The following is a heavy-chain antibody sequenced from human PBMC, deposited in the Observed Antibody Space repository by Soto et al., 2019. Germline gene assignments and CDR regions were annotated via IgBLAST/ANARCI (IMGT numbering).Heavy chain of an antibody. J-gene: IGHJ3*02. D-gene: IGHD4-17*01. V-gene: IGHV3-23*01. CDR3: AHPRGYGVFDAVDI. CDR1: GFIFSTYA. Sequence: EVQLLETGGGLVQPGGSLSLSCAASGFIFSTYAMNWVRQAPGKGLEWVSAISSSGDSTYYAESVRGRFTISRDNSINTLYLHMRNLRPDDTAVYYCAHPRGYGVFDAVDIWGQGTMVTVSS. CDR2: ISSSGDST.